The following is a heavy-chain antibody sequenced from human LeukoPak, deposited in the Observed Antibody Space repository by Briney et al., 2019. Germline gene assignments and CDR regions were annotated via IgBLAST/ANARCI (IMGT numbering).Heavy chain of an antibody. J-gene: IGHJ4*02. D-gene: IGHD3-16*02. CDR3: ARDLYYDYVWGSYRRPSDY. V-gene: IGHV3-21*01. CDR1: GFTFSSYS. Sequence: GGSLRLSCAASGFTFSSYSMNWVRQAPGKGLEWVSSISSSSSYIYYADSVKGRFTISRDNAKNSLYLQMNSLRAEDTAVYYCARDLYYDYVWGSYRRPSDYWGQGTLVTVSS. CDR2: ISSSSSYI.